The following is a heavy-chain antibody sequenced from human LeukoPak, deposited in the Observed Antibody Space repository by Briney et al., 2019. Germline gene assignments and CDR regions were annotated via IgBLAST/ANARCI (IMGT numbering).Heavy chain of an antibody. Sequence: GESLKISCKSSGYIYTTYWIGWVRQMPGKGLEWMGIIYPGDSDTRYSPSFQGQVTISVDKSISTAYLQWSSLKASDTAMYYCASSIIAAAGVTAIYFDYWGQGTLVTVSS. CDR1: GYIYTTYW. CDR2: IYPGDSDT. V-gene: IGHV5-51*01. J-gene: IGHJ4*02. D-gene: IGHD6-13*01. CDR3: ASSIIAAAGVTAIYFDY.